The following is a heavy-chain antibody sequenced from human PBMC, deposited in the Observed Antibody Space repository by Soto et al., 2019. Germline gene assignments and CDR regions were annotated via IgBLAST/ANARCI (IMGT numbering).Heavy chain of an antibody. CDR1: VYTYTSYY. CDR2: INPSGGST. Sequence: ASVTVSCKASVYTYTSYYIHCVRPAPEQGLEWMGIINPSGGSTSYAQKFQGRVTMTRDTSTSTVYMELSSLRSEDTAVYYCARDGSYYGSGSPTPQFDYWGQGTLVTVSS. V-gene: IGHV1-46*01. D-gene: IGHD3-10*01. J-gene: IGHJ4*02. CDR3: ARDGSYYGSGSPTPQFDY.